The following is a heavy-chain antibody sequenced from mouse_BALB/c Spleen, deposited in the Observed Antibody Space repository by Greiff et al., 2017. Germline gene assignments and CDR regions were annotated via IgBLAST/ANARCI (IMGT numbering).Heavy chain of an antibody. D-gene: IGHD1-1*01. CDR1: GFTFSSYA. CDR2: ISSGGST. CDR3: ARPYYYGSGGFAY. J-gene: IGHJ3*01. V-gene: IGHV5-6-5*01. Sequence: EVKLMESGGGLVKPGGSLKLSCAASGFTFSSYAMSWVRQTPEKRLEWVASISSGGSTYYPDSVKGRFTISRDNARNILYLQMSSLRSEDTAMYYCARPYYYGSGGFAYWGQGTLVTVSA.